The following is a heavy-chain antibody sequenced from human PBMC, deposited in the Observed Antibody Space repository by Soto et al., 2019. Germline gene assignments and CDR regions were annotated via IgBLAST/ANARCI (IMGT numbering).Heavy chain of an antibody. D-gene: IGHD2-15*01. Sequence: EVQLVESGGGLVKPGGSLRLSCAASGFTFTRYSMNWVRQAPGKGLEWVAAISSTTNYIYYGDSMKGRFTISRDNAKNSLYPKMNSLTAQGTAVCYCARESEDSTSKFDYCGQGTLVTVSS. CDR1: GFTFTRYS. CDR2: ISSTTNYI. CDR3: ARESEDSTSKFDY. V-gene: IGHV3-21*01. J-gene: IGHJ4*02.